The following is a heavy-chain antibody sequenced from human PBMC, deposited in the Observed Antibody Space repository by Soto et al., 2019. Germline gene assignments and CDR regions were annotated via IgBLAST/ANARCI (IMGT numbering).Heavy chain of an antibody. J-gene: IGHJ6*02. CDR2: IGAYNGHT. D-gene: IGHD3-22*01. CDR1: GYTFTNSG. V-gene: IGHV1-18*01. CDR3: AREDYYDSSGYLPVRYYFGMDV. Sequence: ASVKVSCKASGYTFTNSGISWVRQAPGQGLEWMGWIGAYNGHTKYAQKLQGRVTMTTDTSTSTAYMELRSLKSDDTAVYYCAREDYYDSSGYLPVRYYFGMDVWGQGTTVTVS.